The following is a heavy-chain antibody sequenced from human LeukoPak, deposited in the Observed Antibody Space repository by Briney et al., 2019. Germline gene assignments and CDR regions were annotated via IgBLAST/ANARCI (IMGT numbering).Heavy chain of an antibody. D-gene: IGHD4-17*01. V-gene: IGHV1-18*01. CDR3: ARMRGDYGDYAVDY. CDR2: ISAYNGNT. CDR1: GYTFTSYG. Sequence: ASVKVSCKASGYTFTSYGISWVRQAPGQGLEWMGWISAYNGNTNYAQKLQGRVTMTTDTSTSTAYMELRSLRSDDTAVYYCARMRGDYGDYAVDYWGQGTLVTVSS. J-gene: IGHJ4*02.